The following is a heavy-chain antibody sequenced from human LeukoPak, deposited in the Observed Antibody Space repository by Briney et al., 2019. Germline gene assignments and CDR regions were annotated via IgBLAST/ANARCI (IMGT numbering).Heavy chain of an antibody. V-gene: IGHV1-18*01. J-gene: IGHJ4*02. CDR3: ARGATYYYDSSGYYFDY. Sequence: ASVKVSCKASGFTFTSSGISWVRQAPGQGLEWMGWISAYNGNTNYAQKLQGRVTMTTDTSTSTAYMELRSLRSDDTGVYYCARGATYYYDSSGYYFDYWGQGTLVTVSS. CDR1: GFTFTSSG. D-gene: IGHD3-22*01. CDR2: ISAYNGNT.